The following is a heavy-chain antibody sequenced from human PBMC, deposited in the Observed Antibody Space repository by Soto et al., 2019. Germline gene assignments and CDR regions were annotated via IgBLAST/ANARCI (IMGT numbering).Heavy chain of an antibody. V-gene: IGHV5-10-1*01. Sequence: PGESLKISCKGSGYSFTSYWISWVRQMPGKGLEWMGRIDPSDSYTNYSPSFQGHVTISADKSISTAYLQWSSLKASDTAMYYCATHILTVYYYYGMDVWGQGTTVTVSS. D-gene: IGHD3-9*01. CDR1: GYSFTSYW. CDR2: IDPSDSYT. CDR3: ATHILTVYYYYGMDV. J-gene: IGHJ6*02.